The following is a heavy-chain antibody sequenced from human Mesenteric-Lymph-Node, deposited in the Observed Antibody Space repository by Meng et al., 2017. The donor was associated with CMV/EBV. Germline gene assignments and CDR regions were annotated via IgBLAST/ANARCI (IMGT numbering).Heavy chain of an antibody. J-gene: IGHJ6*02. CDR1: GYTFTGYY. V-gene: IGHV1-2*02. Sequence: ASVKVSCKASGYTFTGYYMHWVRQAPGQGLEWMGWINPNSGGTNYAQKFQGRVTMTRDTSISTAYMELSSLRSEDTAVYYCASSYYCSSTSCYTSPYYYYYGMDVWGQGTTVTVSS. D-gene: IGHD2-2*02. CDR3: ASSYYCSSTSCYTSPYYYYYGMDV. CDR2: INPNSGGT.